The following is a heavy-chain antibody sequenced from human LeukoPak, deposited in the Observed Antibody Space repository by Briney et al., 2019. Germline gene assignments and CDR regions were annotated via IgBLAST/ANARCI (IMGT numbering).Heavy chain of an antibody. CDR3: AKYSSSSNYYYGMDV. Sequence: PGGSLRLSCAASGFTFSSYGMHWVRQAPGKGLEWVAVISYDGTNTYYTDSVKGRFTISRDNSKNTLYLQMNSLRAEDTAVYYRAKYSSSSNYYYGMDVWGQGTTVTVSS. V-gene: IGHV3-30*18. J-gene: IGHJ6*02. D-gene: IGHD6-6*01. CDR2: ISYDGTNT. CDR1: GFTFSSYG.